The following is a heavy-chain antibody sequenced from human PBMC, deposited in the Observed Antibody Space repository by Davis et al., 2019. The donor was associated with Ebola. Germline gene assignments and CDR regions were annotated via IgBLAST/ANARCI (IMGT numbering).Heavy chain of an antibody. CDR3: AKGRSNWHAFDI. Sequence: GESLKISCAASGFTFSSYGIHWVRQAPGKGLEWVAVISYDGSKRYYVDSVKGRFTISRDNAKNTLYLQMNSLRAEDTAVYYCAKGRSNWHAFDIWGQGTMVTVSS. J-gene: IGHJ3*02. V-gene: IGHV3-33*03. CDR2: ISYDGSKR. D-gene: IGHD7-27*01. CDR1: GFTFSSYG.